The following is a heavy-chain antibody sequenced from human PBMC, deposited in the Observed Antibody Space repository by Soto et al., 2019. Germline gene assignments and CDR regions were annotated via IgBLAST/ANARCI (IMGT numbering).Heavy chain of an antibody. D-gene: IGHD3-9*01. J-gene: IGHJ4*02. Sequence: ASVKVSCKASGYTFISYGISWVRQAPGQGLEWMGWISAYNGNTNYAQKLQGRVTMTTDTSTSTAYMELRSLRSDDTAVYYCARGTEDRDPITSYYDILAFGYWGQGTLVTVSS. CDR2: ISAYNGNT. CDR3: ARGTEDRDPITSYYDILAFGY. V-gene: IGHV1-18*01. CDR1: GYTFISYG.